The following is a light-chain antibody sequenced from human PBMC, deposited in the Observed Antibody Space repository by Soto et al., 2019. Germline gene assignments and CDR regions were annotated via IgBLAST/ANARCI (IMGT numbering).Light chain of an antibody. Sequence: QSARTQPASVSGSPGQSITISCTGTSSDVGGYNYVSWYQQHPGIAPKLLIYGVTNRPSGVSTRFSGSKSGNTASLTISGLQAEDEADHHCSSYTSASTLLYLFGTGTKLTVL. CDR3: SSYTSASTLLYL. V-gene: IGLV2-14*01. J-gene: IGLJ1*01. CDR1: SSDVGGYNY. CDR2: GVT.